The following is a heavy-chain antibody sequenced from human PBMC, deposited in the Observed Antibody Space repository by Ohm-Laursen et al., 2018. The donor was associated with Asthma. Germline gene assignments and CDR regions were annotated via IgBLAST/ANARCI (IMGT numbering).Heavy chain of an antibody. V-gene: IGHV3-53*01. CDR2: IYSGSST. J-gene: IGHJ4*02. Sequence: SLRLSCAAFGFTVSSNYMSWVRQAPGKGLEWVSVIYSGSSTYYADSVKGRFTISRDNSKNTLYLQMNSLRAEDTAVYYCARGLYDILTGYPVGFDYWGQGTLVTVSS. D-gene: IGHD3-9*01. CDR1: GFTVSSNY. CDR3: ARGLYDILTGYPVGFDY.